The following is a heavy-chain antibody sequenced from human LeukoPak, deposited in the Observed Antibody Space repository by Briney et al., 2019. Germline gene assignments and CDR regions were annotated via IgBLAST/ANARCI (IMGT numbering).Heavy chain of an antibody. CDR3: ARANTTGWY. CDR1: GYTFIDYY. D-gene: IGHD6-19*01. CDR2: INPNAGGT. J-gene: IGHJ1*01. Sequence: ASVKVSHKASGYTFIDYYVHWVRQAPGQGLEWMGWINPNAGGTNYAQKFQGRVTMAWDTSITTTYMELSRLTSDDTAVYYCARANTTGWYWGQGTQVTVSS. V-gene: IGHV1-2*02.